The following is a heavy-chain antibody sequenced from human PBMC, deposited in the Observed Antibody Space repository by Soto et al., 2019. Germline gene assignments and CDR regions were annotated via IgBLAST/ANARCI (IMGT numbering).Heavy chain of an antibody. CDR3: ARDGYFDH. CDR2: ISANNGNT. Sequence: QVQLVQSGAEVKKPGDSVRVSCKASGYTFTSYGIGWVRQAPGQGLEWMGWISANNGNTKYAQKVQGRDTMTTDASTSTAYMELRSLRSDDAAVYYCARDGYFDHWGQGTLVTVSS. CDR1: GYTFTSYG. J-gene: IGHJ4*02. V-gene: IGHV1-18*01.